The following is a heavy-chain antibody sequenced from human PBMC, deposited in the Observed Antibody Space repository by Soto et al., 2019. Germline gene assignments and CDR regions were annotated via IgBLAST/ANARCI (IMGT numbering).Heavy chain of an antibody. CDR1: GFTFSNAW. D-gene: IGHD6-6*01. V-gene: IGHV3-15*07. J-gene: IGHJ6*02. CDR2: IKSKTDGGTT. CDR3: TTDESSSPGIYYYYGMDV. Sequence: GGSLRLSCAASGFTFSNAWMNWVRQAPGKGLEWVGRIKSKTDGGTTDYAAPVKGRFTISRDDSKNTLYLQMNSLKTEDTAVYYCTTDESSSPGIYYYYGMDVWGQGTTVTVSS.